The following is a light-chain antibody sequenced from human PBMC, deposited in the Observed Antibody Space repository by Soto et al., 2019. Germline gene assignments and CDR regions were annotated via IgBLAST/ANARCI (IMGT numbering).Light chain of an antibody. CDR3: QQYGGSSLYT. CDR2: GAS. V-gene: IGKV3-20*01. Sequence: EIVLTQSPGTMSLSPGERATLSCRASQSVSSSYLAWYQQKPGQAPRLLIYGASSRATGIPDRFSGSGSGTDFTITISRLEPEEFAVYYCQQYGGSSLYTFGQGTKLEIK. CDR1: QSVSSSY. J-gene: IGKJ2*01.